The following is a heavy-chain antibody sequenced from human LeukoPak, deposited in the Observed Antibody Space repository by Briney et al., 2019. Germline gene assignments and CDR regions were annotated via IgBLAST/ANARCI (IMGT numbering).Heavy chain of an antibody. CDR2: ISAYNGNT. CDR3: ARDLDRGSERVAAAGYDY. CDR1: GYTFTSYG. D-gene: IGHD6-13*01. J-gene: IGHJ4*02. V-gene: IGHV1-18*01. Sequence: ASVKVSCKASGYTFTSYGISWVRQAPGQGLEWMGWISAYNGNTNYAQKLQGRVTMTTDTSTSTAYMELRSLRSDDTAVYYCARDLDRGSERVAAAGYDYWGQGTLVTVSS.